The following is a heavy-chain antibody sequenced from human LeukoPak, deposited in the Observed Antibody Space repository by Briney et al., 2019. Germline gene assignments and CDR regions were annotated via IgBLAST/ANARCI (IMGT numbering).Heavy chain of an antibody. J-gene: IGHJ4*02. Sequence: GASVKVSCKASGGTVSRDAISWGRQAPGQGLEWRGGTIPLFGTANYAQKLQGRGTMTTDTSTSTDYMELRSLLEDNTAMYYCARERDGYYDYVWGSSRSVDYWGQGTLVTVSS. V-gene: IGHV1-69*05. CDR3: ARERDGYYDYVWGSSRSVDY. D-gene: IGHD3-16*02. CDR2: TIPLFGTA. CDR1: GGTVSRDA.